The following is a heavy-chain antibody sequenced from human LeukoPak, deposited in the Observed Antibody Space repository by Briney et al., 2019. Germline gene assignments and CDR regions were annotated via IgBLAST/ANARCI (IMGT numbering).Heavy chain of an antibody. Sequence: GGSLRLSCAASGFTFSSYSMTWFRQAPGKGLEWVGFIRSKADGGTTENAASVKGRFTISRDDSKSIAYLQMNSPKTEDTAMYYCTRDRIGDRTDAFDIWGQGTMVTVSS. V-gene: IGHV3-49*03. CDR2: IRSKADGGTT. J-gene: IGHJ3*02. CDR3: TRDRIGDRTDAFDI. CDR1: GFTFSSYS. D-gene: IGHD3-16*01.